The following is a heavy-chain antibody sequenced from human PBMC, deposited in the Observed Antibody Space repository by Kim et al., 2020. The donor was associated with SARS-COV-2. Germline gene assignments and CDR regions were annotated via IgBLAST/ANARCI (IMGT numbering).Heavy chain of an antibody. J-gene: IGHJ4*02. V-gene: IGHV3-11*06. CDR2: ISSSSSYT. CDR3: ASLPKGGKDY. CDR1: GFTFSDYY. Sequence: GGSLRLSCAASGFTFSDYYMSWIRQAPGKGLEWVSYISSSSSYTNYADSVKGRFTISRDNAKNSLYLQMNSLRAEDTAVYYWASLPKGGKDYWGQGTLVTVSS. D-gene: IGHD3-16*01.